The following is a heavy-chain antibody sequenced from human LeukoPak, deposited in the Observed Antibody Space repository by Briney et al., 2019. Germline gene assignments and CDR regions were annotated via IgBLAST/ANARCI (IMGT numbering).Heavy chain of an antibody. CDR1: GFTFSSYA. CDR3: ARDSVLSYDSSSYYFDY. V-gene: IGHV3-30-3*01. D-gene: IGHD3-22*01. CDR2: ISSDGNDQ. Sequence: GGSLRLSCAASGFTFSSYAMHWVRQAPGKGLEWVTVISSDGNDQHYADSVKGRFTISRDNSKNTVFLQMNSLRIEDTAVYYCARDSVLSYDSSSYYFDYWGQGTLVTVSS. J-gene: IGHJ4*02.